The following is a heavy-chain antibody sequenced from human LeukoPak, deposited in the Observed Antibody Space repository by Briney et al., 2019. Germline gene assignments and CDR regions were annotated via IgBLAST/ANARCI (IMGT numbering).Heavy chain of an antibody. D-gene: IGHD3-16*01. CDR3: AREYEDAFDI. V-gene: IGHV3-48*03. CDR2: ISSSGSLI. CDR1: GFTFSSYE. Sequence: GGSLRLSCAASGFTFSSYEMNWVRQAPGRGLEWASYISSSGSLIFYADSVTGRFTVSRDNAKNSLYLQMNSLRAEDTAFYYCAREYEDAFDIWGQGTMVTVSS. J-gene: IGHJ3*02.